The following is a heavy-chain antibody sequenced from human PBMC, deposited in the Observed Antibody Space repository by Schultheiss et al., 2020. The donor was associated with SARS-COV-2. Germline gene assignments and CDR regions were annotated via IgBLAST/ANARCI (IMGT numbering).Heavy chain of an antibody. CDR3: ARQNYYYYYMDV. J-gene: IGHJ6*03. V-gene: IGHV4-59*08. CDR1: GGSISSYY. CDR2: IYYSGST. Sequence: SETLSLTCTVSGGSISSYYWSWIRQPPGKGLEWIGYIYYSGSTNYNPSLKSRVTISVDTSKNQFSLKLSSVTAADTAVYYCARQNYYYYYMDVWGKGTTVTVSS.